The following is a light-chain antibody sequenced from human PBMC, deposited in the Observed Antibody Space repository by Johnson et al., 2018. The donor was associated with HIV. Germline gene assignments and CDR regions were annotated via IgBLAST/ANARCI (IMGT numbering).Light chain of an antibody. V-gene: IGLV1-51*02. Sequence: QSVLTQPPSVSAAPGQKVTISCSGSSSNIANNYVSWYQQLPGTAPKLLIYENNKRPSGIPDRFSGSKSGTSATLGITGLQTGDEADYYCGTWDGTLSGVFGTGTKVTVL. CDR1: SSNIANNY. CDR3: GTWDGTLSGV. J-gene: IGLJ1*01. CDR2: ENN.